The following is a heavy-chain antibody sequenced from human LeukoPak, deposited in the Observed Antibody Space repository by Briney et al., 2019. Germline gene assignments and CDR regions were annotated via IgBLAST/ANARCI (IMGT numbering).Heavy chain of an antibody. CDR2: INPSGGST. J-gene: IGHJ5*02. Sequence: ASVKVSCKASGYTFTSYYMHWVRQAPGQGLEWMGIINPSGGSTSYAQKFQGRVTMTRDMSTSTVYMELSSLRAEDTAVYYCARATTVTIRGALWFDPWGQGTLVTVSS. D-gene: IGHD4-17*01. CDR3: ARATTVTIRGALWFDP. V-gene: IGHV1-46*01. CDR1: GYTFTSYY.